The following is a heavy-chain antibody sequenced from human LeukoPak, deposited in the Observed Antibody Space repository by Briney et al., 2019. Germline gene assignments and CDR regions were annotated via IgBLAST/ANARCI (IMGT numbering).Heavy chain of an antibody. D-gene: IGHD1-26*01. J-gene: IGHJ4*02. CDR2: ISTRGST. CDR3: AISEVGTTEQRDN. V-gene: IGHV4-4*07. CDR1: GGSISGYY. Sequence: SETLSLTCTVSGGSISGYYWSWIRQPAGKGLEWIGRISTRGSTNINPALKSRVSMSVDTSKNQFSLKLTSVTAADTAVYYCAISEVGTTEQRDNWGQGTLVTVSS.